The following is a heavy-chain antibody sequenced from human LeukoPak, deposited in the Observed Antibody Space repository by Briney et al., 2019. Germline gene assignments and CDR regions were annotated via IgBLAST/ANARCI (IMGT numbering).Heavy chain of an antibody. CDR3: AKDLVTGSLDY. J-gene: IGHJ4*02. CDR2: ISSSGGST. V-gene: IGHV3-23*01. CDR1: GFTFSSYA. Sequence: GGSLRLSCAASGFTFSSYAMAWVRQAPGKGLEWVSSISSSGGSTYYADSVRGRFTISRDNSKNTLYLQMNSLRAEDTAIYYCAKDLVTGSLDYWGQGTLVTVSS. D-gene: IGHD3-10*01.